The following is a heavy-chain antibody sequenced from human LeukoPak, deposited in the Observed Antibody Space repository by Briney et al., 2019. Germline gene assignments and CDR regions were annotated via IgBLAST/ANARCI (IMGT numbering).Heavy chain of an antibody. CDR3: ARDPTTIFGVVMGFDY. V-gene: IGHV4-4*07. D-gene: IGHD3-3*01. CDR2: IYTSGST. J-gene: IGHJ4*02. CDR1: GGSISSYY. Sequence: SETLSLTCTVSGGSISSYYWSWIRQPAGKGLEWIGRIYTSGSTNYNPSLKSRVTMSVDTSKNQFSLKLSSVTAADTAVYYCARDPTTIFGVVMGFDYWGQGTLVTVSS.